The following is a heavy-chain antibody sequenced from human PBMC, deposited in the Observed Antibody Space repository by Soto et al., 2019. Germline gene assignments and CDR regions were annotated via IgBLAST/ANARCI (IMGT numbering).Heavy chain of an antibody. CDR3: ARRGDYDLSLH. D-gene: IGHD4-17*01. J-gene: IGHJ4*02. V-gene: IGHV3-74*01. Sequence: EVQLVESGGGLVQPGGSLRLSCAASGFTFSTSWMHWVRQAPGKGLVWVSRINTDGSFTNYADSVKGRFTISRDNAKNTLLLQMDSLRAEDTAVYYCARRGDYDLSLHWGQGTLVTVSS. CDR2: INTDGSFT. CDR1: GFTFSTSW.